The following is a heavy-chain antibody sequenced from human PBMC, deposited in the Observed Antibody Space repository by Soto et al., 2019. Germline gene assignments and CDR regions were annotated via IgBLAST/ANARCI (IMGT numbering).Heavy chain of an antibody. Sequence: SVKVSCKASGGTFSSYAISWVRQAPGQGLEWMGGIIPIFGTANYAQKFQGRVTITADKSTSTAYMELSSLRSEDTAVYYCAHDFWSGYYTGFDYWGQGTLVTVSS. CDR2: IIPIFGTA. J-gene: IGHJ4*02. V-gene: IGHV1-69*06. D-gene: IGHD3-3*01. CDR1: GGTFSSYA. CDR3: AHDFWSGYYTGFDY.